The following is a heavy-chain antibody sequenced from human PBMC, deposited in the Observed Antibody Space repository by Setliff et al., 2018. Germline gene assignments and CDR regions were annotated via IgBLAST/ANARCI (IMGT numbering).Heavy chain of an antibody. CDR3: ARMSGFQYMDV. Sequence: PSETLSLTCTVSGGPINNYYWSWLRQPAGKGLEWIGRVYSNVGTNFNPSLKSRVTMSVDASKNQISLKLTSVTAADTAVYYCARMSGFQYMDVWGKGTTVTSP. CDR2: VYSNVGT. J-gene: IGHJ6*03. D-gene: IGHD3-3*01. V-gene: IGHV4-4*07. CDR1: GGPINNYY.